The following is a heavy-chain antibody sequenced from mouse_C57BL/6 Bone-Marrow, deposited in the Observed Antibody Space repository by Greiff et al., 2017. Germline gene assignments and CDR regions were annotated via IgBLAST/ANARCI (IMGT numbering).Heavy chain of an antibody. CDR1: GYTFTDFY. Sequence: VQLQQSGPVLVKPGASVKMSCKASGYTFTDFYMNWVKQSHGKSLEWIGVINPYNGGTSYNQKFKGKATLTGDKYSSTAYMELNSLTSEDSAVYYCARPRYDGYYETDAFAYWGQGTLVTVSA. V-gene: IGHV1-19*01. J-gene: IGHJ3*01. CDR2: INPYNGGT. CDR3: ARPRYDGYYETDAFAY. D-gene: IGHD2-3*01.